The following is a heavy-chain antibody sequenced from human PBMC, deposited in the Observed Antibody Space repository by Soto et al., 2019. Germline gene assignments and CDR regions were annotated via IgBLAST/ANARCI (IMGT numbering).Heavy chain of an antibody. CDR2: IGAYNGNT. V-gene: IGHV1-18*01. J-gene: IGHJ6*02. CDR1: GYTFTIYG. CDR3: ARDSYYDFWSGYPPSHYGMDV. D-gene: IGHD3-3*01. Sequence: ASVKVSCKASGYTFTIYGISWVRQAPGQGLEWMGWIGAYNGNTNYAQKLQGRVTMTTDTSTSTAYMELRSLRSDDTAVYYCARDSYYDFWSGYPPSHYGMDVWGQGTTVTVSS.